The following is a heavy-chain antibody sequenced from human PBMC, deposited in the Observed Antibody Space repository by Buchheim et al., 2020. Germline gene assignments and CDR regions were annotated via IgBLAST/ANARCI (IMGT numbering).Heavy chain of an antibody. J-gene: IGHJ4*02. CDR2: ISSSSSYT. V-gene: IGHV3-11*05. CDR3: AREGCSSTSCYTPYDFWSGRKPVDY. D-gene: IGHD2-2*02. Sequence: QVQLVESGGGLVKPGGSLRLSCAASGFTFSDYYMSWIRQAPGKGLEWVSYISSSSSYTNYADSVKGRFTIYRDNAKNSLYLQMNSLRAEDTAVYYCAREGCSSTSCYTPYDFWSGRKPVDYWGQGTL. CDR1: GFTFSDYY.